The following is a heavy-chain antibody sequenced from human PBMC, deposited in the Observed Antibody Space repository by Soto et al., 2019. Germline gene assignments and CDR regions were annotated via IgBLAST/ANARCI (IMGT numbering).Heavy chain of an antibody. D-gene: IGHD3-22*01. CDR3: ARDDYYDSSGYLAPLDY. J-gene: IGHJ4*02. CDR1: GYTFTSYD. V-gene: IGHV1-8*01. CDR2: MNPNSGNT. Sequence: ASVKVSCKASGYTFTSYDINWVRQATGQGLEWMGWMNPNSGNTGYAQKFQGRVTMTRNTSISTAYMELNSLRAEDTAVYYCARDDYYDSSGYLAPLDYWGQGTLVTVSS.